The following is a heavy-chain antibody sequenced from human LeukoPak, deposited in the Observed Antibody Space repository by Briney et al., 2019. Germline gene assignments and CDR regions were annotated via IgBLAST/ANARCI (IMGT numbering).Heavy chain of an antibody. CDR1: GGSISSSSYY. V-gene: IGHV4-39*07. CDR2: IYYSGST. CDR3: ARDAAGDYEYYFDY. Sequence: SETLSLTCTVSGGSISSSSYYWGWIRQPPGKGLEWIGSIYYSGSTYYNPSLKSRVTISVDTSKNQFSLKLSSVTAADTAVYYCARDAAGDYEYYFDYWGQGTLVTVSS. J-gene: IGHJ4*02. D-gene: IGHD4-17*01.